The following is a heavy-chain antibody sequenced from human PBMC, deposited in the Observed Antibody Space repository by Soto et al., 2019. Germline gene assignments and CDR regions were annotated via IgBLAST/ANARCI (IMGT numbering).Heavy chain of an antibody. CDR1: GFTFSSYA. D-gene: IGHD2-15*01. V-gene: IGHV3-30-3*01. Sequence: GGSLRLSCAASGFTFSSYAMHWVRQAPGKGLEWVAVISYDGSNKYYADSVKGRFTISRDNSKNTLYLQMNSLRAEDTAVYYCARDLVGYCSGGSCYPYHYYGMDVWGHGTTVTVSS. CDR3: ARDLVGYCSGGSCYPYHYYGMDV. CDR2: ISYDGSNK. J-gene: IGHJ6*02.